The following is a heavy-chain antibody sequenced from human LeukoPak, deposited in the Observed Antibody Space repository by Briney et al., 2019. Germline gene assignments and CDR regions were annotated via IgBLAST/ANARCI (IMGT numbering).Heavy chain of an antibody. J-gene: IGHJ3*02. CDR3: ARIGYSSSWYDAFDI. CDR2: INPNSGGT. D-gene: IGHD6-13*01. Sequence: GASVKVSCKASGYTFTGYYMHWVRQAPGQGLEWMGWINPNSGGTNYAQKFQGRVTMTRDTSISTAYMELSRLRSDDTAVYYCARIGYSSSWYDAFDIWGQGTMVTVPS. CDR1: GYTFTGYY. V-gene: IGHV1-2*02.